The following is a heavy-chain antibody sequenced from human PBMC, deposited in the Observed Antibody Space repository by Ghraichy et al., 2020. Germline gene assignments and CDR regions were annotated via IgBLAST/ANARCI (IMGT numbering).Heavy chain of an antibody. CDR3: AKAVGPSAYNYIDY. D-gene: IGHD5-18*01. CDR2: ITISGDNT. Sequence: GGSLRLSCAASGFSFSNYAMSWVRQAPGKGLEWISVITISGDNTYYAGSVKGRFTTSRDNSKNTLYLEMNSLRAEDTAVYYCAKAVGPSAYNYIDYWGQGALVTVSS. J-gene: IGHJ4*02. V-gene: IGHV3-23*01. CDR1: GFSFSNYA.